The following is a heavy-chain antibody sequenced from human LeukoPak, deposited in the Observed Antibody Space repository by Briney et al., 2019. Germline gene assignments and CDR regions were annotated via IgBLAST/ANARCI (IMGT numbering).Heavy chain of an antibody. V-gene: IGHV1-69*13. J-gene: IGHJ4*02. D-gene: IGHD6-13*01. CDR2: IIPIFGTA. Sequence: SVKVSCKASGGTFSSYAISWVRQAPGQGLEWMGGIIPIFGTANYAQKFQGRVTITADESTSTDYMELSSLRSEDTAVYYCARAVESSSWYPAFDYWDQGTLVTVSS. CDR3: ARAVESSSWYPAFDY. CDR1: GGTFSSYA.